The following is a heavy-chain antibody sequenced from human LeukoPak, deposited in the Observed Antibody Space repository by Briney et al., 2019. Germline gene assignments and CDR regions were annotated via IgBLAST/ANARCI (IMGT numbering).Heavy chain of an antibody. V-gene: IGHV3-21*01. CDR3: ARGGYQLLFRDAFDI. D-gene: IGHD2-2*01. Sequence: GGSLRLSCAASGFTFSSYSMNWVRQAPGKGLEWVSSISSSSSYIYYADSVKGRFTISRDNAKNSLYLQMNSLRAEDTAVYYCARGGYQLLFRDAFDIWGQGTMVTVSS. CDR1: GFTFSSYS. J-gene: IGHJ3*02. CDR2: ISSSSSYI.